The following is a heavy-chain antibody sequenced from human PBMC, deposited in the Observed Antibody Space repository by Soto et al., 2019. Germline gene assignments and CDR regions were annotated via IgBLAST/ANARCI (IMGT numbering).Heavy chain of an antibody. J-gene: IGHJ4*02. V-gene: IGHV1-46*01. D-gene: IGHD1-26*01. CDR1: GNTFTRYY. CDR2: INPSGSSA. CDR3: ARAETGSFCCSAY. Sequence: QVQLVQSGAEVKKPGASVRISCKASGNTFTRYYMHWLRQAPGQRLEWMGIINPSGSSASYAQKFQGRVTVTRDTSTSTVYMELSGLRSEDTAVYYCARAETGSFCCSAYWGQGTLVTVSS.